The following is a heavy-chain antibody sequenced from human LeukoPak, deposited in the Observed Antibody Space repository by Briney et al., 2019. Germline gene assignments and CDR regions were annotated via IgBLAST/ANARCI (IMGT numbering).Heavy chain of an antibody. Sequence: GGSLRLSRAASGFTFSSYAMSWVRQAPGKGLEWVSAISGSGGSTYYADSVKGRFTISRDNSKNTLYLQMNSLRAEDTAVYYCAKDRGTTKYYDILTGSLNWGQGTLVTVSS. CDR3: AKDRGTTKYYDILTGSLN. V-gene: IGHV3-23*01. CDR1: GFTFSSYA. D-gene: IGHD3-9*01. J-gene: IGHJ4*02. CDR2: ISGSGGST.